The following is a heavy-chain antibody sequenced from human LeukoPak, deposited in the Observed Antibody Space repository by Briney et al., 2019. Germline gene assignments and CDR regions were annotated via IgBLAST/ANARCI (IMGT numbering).Heavy chain of an antibody. D-gene: IGHD6-19*01. Sequence: PGGSLRLSCAASGFTFSSYAVSWVRQAPGKGLEWVSAISGSGGSTYYADSVKGRFTISRDNSKNTLYLQMNSLRAEDTAVYYCAKDRGSSGWPIYYYYYYGMDVWGQGTTVTVSS. J-gene: IGHJ6*02. CDR3: AKDRGSSGWPIYYYYYYGMDV. CDR2: ISGSGGST. CDR1: GFTFSSYA. V-gene: IGHV3-23*01.